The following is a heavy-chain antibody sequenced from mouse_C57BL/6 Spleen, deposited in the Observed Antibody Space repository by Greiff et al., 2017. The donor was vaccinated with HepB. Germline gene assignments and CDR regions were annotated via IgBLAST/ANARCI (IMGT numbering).Heavy chain of an antibody. D-gene: IGHD2-2*01. CDR1: GYSITSGYY. Sequence: EVKVEESGPGLVKPSQSLSLTCSVTGYSITSGYYWNWIRQFPGNKLEWMGYISYDGSNNYNPSLKNRISITRDTSKNQFFLKLNSVTTEDTATYYCARSYGYDGFDYWGQGTTLTVSS. CDR2: ISYDGSN. CDR3: ARSYGYDGFDY. V-gene: IGHV3-6*01. J-gene: IGHJ2*01.